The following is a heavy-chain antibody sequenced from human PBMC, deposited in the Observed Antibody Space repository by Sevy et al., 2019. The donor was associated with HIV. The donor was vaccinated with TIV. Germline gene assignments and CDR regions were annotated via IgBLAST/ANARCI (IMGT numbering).Heavy chain of an antibody. V-gene: IGHV3-20*04. D-gene: IGHD3-10*01. CDR1: GFTFDDYG. CDR2: ITWNGDYA. Sequence: GGCLRLSCAASGFTFDDYGMDWVRQVPGRGLEWISGITWNGDYANHGDSVKGRFTISRDNAKNSLYLQMDSLTAEDAALYYCGRDGGFRRGFALFPNWGQGTLVTVSS. J-gene: IGHJ4*02. CDR3: GRDGGFRRGFALFPN.